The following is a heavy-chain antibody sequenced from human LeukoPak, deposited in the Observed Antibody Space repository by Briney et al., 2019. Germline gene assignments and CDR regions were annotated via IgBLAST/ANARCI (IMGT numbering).Heavy chain of an antibody. V-gene: IGHV3-23*01. Sequence: GGSLRLSCAASGFTFSSYAMSWVRQAPGKGLEWVSAISDSGGTTYYADSVKGRFTISRDNSKNTLFLQMNSLRAEDTAVYYCARVTYCSSTSCKSVPSYFDYWGQGTLVTVSS. CDR1: GFTFSSYA. CDR3: ARVTYCSSTSCKSVPSYFDY. J-gene: IGHJ4*02. D-gene: IGHD2-2*01. CDR2: ISDSGGTT.